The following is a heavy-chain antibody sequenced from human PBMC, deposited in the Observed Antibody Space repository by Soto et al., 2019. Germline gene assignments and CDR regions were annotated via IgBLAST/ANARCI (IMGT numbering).Heavy chain of an antibody. V-gene: IGHV1-2*02. D-gene: IGHD6-13*01. CDR3: AREEGIAAAGTGAFDI. Sequence: QVQLVQSGAEVKKPGASVKVSCKASGYTFTGYYMHWVRQAPGQGLEWMGWINPNSGGTNYAQKFQGRVTMARDTSISTAYMELSRLRSDDTAVYYCAREEGIAAAGTGAFDIWGQGTMVTVSS. CDR2: INPNSGGT. CDR1: GYTFTGYY. J-gene: IGHJ3*02.